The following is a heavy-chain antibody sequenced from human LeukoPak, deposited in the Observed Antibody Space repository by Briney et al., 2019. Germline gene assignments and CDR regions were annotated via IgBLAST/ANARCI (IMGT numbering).Heavy chain of an antibody. D-gene: IGHD3-22*01. Sequence: SETLSLTCTVSGGSISSYYWSWIRQPPGKGLEWIGYIYYSGSTYYNPSLKSRVTISVDTSKNQFSLKLSSVTAADTAVYYCARGPTRGYFNYWGQGTLVTVSS. CDR2: IYYSGST. V-gene: IGHV4-59*12. J-gene: IGHJ4*02. CDR3: ARGPTRGYFNY. CDR1: GGSISSYY.